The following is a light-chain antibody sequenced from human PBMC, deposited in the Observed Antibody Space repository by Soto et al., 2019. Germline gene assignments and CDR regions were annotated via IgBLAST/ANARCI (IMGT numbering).Light chain of an antibody. J-gene: IGKJ1*01. Sequence: DIQMTQSPSTLSASVGDRVTITCRASQSISSWLAWYQQKPGKVPKGLIYKASTLESGAPSRFSGSGSGTEFTLTISSLQPDDFATYYCQQYYSYPWTFGQGTKVDIK. CDR1: QSISSW. CDR2: KAS. V-gene: IGKV1-5*03. CDR3: QQYYSYPWT.